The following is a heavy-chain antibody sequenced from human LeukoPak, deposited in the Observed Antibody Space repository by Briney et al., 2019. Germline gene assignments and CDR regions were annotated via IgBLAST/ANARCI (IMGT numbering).Heavy chain of an antibody. V-gene: IGHV3-23*01. D-gene: IGHD5-18*01. CDR3: AKDYGYTPYYFDY. Sequence: GGSLRLSCAASGFTFNTYAMAWVRQAPGKGLQWVSSVAGNGATTYYAESAKGRFTISRDNSKNTVSLQMDSLRVEDTAVYYCAKDYGYTPYYFDYWGQGALVTVSS. CDR1: GFTFNTYA. J-gene: IGHJ4*02. CDR2: VAGNGATT.